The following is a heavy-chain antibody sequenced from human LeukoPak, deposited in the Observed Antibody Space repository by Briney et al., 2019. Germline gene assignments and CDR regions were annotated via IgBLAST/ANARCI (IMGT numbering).Heavy chain of an antibody. CDR1: GFTFSSYA. J-gene: IGHJ4*02. D-gene: IGHD3-3*01. V-gene: IGHV3-23*01. CDR2: ISGSGGST. CDR3: AKGHVPTYYDFWSGYPQAGDAY. Sequence: PGGSLRLSCAASGFTFSSYAMSWVRQAPGKGLEWVSAISGSGGSTYYADSVKGRFTISRDNSKNTLYLQMNSLRAEDTAVYYCAKGHVPTYYDFWSGYPQAGDAYWGQGTLVTVSS.